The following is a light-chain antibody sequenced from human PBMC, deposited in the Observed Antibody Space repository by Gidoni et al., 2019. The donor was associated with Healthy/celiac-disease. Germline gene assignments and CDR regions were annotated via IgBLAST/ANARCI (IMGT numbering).Light chain of an antibody. CDR1: QGISSY. Sequence: IQLTQSPSSLSASVGDRVTITCRASQGISSYLAWYQQKPGTAPKLLIYAASTLQSGVPSRFSGSGSGTDFTLTISSLQPEDFATYYCQQLNSFGGGTKVEIK. V-gene: IGKV1-9*01. CDR3: QQLNS. CDR2: AAS. J-gene: IGKJ4*01.